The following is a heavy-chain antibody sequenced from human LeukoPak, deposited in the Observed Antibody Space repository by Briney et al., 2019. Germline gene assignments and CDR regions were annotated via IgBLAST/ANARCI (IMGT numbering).Heavy chain of an antibody. CDR2: IGVCGSGG. D-gene: IGHD4-23*01. Sequence: PGGSLRLSCSASGFNFNYFAMSWTRQAPGKRLEWVSTIGVCGSGGSYGDSVRGPFTISRDNSKNNVYLQMHSLRVDDSAVYYCSRIKYGGNSGYHFDYWGQGTLVTVSS. CDR1: GFNFNYFA. V-gene: IGHV3-23*01. CDR3: SRIKYGGNSGYHFDY. J-gene: IGHJ4*02.